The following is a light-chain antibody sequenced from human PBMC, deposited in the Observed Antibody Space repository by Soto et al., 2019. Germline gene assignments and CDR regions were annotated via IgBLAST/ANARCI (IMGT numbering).Light chain of an antibody. V-gene: IGLV2-14*01. CDR1: SGDIGGYNS. Sequence: QSVLTQPASVSGSPGQSITISCTGTSGDIGGYNSVSWYQQHPGKAPKLLIYEVVKRPSGVSNRFSGSKSGNTASLTISGLQADDEADYYCSSFTSSSTWVFGGGTKGTVL. CDR2: EVV. CDR3: SSFTSSSTWV. J-gene: IGLJ3*02.